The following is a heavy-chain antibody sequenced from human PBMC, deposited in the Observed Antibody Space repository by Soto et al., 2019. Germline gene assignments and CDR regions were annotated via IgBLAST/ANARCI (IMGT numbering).Heavy chain of an antibody. CDR3: AKRAYGSDFDY. V-gene: IGHV3-23*01. Sequence: EVQLLESGGGLVQPGGSLRLSCTASGFTFSSYAMNWVRQAPGKGLEWVSVISGSGDSTYYADSVKGRFTISRDNSKNTLYLQMNSLRAEDTAVYYCAKRAYGSDFDYWGQGTLVTVSS. CDR2: ISGSGDST. D-gene: IGHD3-10*01. CDR1: GFTFSSYA. J-gene: IGHJ4*02.